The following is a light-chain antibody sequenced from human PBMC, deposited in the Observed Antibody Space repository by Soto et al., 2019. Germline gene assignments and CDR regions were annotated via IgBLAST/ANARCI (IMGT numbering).Light chain of an antibody. J-gene: IGKJ4*01. Sequence: EIVLTQSPGTLSLSPGERATLSCRASQSVSSSYLAWYQQKPGQAPRLLIYGASSRATGIPDRFSGSGSGTDFTLTVSRLEPEDFAVYNCQQYNNWPLTFGGGTKLEIK. CDR2: GAS. CDR1: QSVSSSY. V-gene: IGKV3-20*01. CDR3: QQYNNWPLT.